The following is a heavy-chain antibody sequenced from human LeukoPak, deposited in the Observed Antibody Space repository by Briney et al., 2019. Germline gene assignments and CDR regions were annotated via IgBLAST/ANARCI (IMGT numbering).Heavy chain of an antibody. CDR1: GYTFTSYG. Sequence: GASVKVSCKASGYTFTSYGTSWVRQAPGQGPEWMGWISAYNGNTNYAQKLQGRVTMTTDTSTSTAYMELRSLRSDDTAVYYCARDMATMIVVVITPSFDYWGQGTLVTVSS. V-gene: IGHV1-18*01. CDR2: ISAYNGNT. D-gene: IGHD3-22*01. CDR3: ARDMATMIVVVITPSFDY. J-gene: IGHJ4*02.